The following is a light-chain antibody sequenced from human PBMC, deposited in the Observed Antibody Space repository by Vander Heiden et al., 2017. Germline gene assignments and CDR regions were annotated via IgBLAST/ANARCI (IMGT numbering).Light chain of an antibody. Sequence: DIQMTQSPSTLSASVGDRVTITCRASQSITSWLAWYQQKPGKAPKLLIYDASSLQSGVASRFSGSGSGTEFTLTISSLQPDDFATYYCQQDNSYSWTFGQGTKVDIK. J-gene: IGKJ1*01. V-gene: IGKV1-5*01. CDR2: DAS. CDR3: QQDNSYSWT. CDR1: QSITSW.